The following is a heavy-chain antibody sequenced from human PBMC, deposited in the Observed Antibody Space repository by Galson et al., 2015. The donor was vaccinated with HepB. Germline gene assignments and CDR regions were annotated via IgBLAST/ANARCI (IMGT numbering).Heavy chain of an antibody. D-gene: IGHD2-15*01. CDR1: GFTFSSYS. CDR3: ARDRWSMVVVAAYFDY. J-gene: IGHJ4*02. V-gene: IGHV3-21*01. CDR2: ISSSSSYI. Sequence: SLRLSCAASGFTFSSYSMNWVRQAPGKGLEWVSSISSSSSYIYYADSVKGRFTISRDNAKNSLYLQMNSLRAEDTAVYYCARDRWSMVVVAAYFDYWGQGTLVTVSS.